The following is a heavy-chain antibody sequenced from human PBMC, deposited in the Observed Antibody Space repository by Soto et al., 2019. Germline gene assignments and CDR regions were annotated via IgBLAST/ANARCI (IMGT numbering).Heavy chain of an antibody. CDR1: RGSVTDYY. V-gene: IGHV4-59*02. CDR2: IYYTGST. Sequence: SETLSLTCSVSRGSVTDYYWSWIRQPPGKGLEWIGYIYYTGSTNYNPSLKSRVTISVDTSKNQFSLKLSSVTAADTAMYYCARSYDRSGNRAEVRRAFDVWGQGTVDTVSS. D-gene: IGHD3-22*01. J-gene: IGHJ3*01. CDR3: ARSYDRSGNRAEVRRAFDV.